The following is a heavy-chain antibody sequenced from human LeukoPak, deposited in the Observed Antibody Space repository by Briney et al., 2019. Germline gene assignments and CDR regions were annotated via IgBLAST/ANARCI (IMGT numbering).Heavy chain of an antibody. D-gene: IGHD5-12*01. CDR1: GGSISTYY. J-gene: IGHJ4*02. CDR3: ARMGGYSGYATH. V-gene: IGHV4-59*08. CDR2: IHYSGTT. Sequence: SETLSLTGTVSGGSISTYYWSWIRQPPGKGLEWIGYIHYSGTTNYNPSLKNRVTIYLDTSKNQFSLNLSSVTAADTAVYYCARMGGYSGYATHWGQGTLVTVSS.